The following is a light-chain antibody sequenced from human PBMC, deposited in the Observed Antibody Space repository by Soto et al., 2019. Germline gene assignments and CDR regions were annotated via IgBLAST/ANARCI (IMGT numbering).Light chain of an antibody. Sequence: EIVLTQTPGTLSLSPGERATLSCRASGSLPNDFLAWYQQKPGQAPRLLIYGASSRATGIPDRFGGSVSGTDFTLTISSLEPEDFAVYYCQHYDGSPYTFGQGTKLEIK. J-gene: IGKJ2*01. CDR2: GAS. CDR3: QHYDGSPYT. CDR1: GSLPNDF. V-gene: IGKV3-20*01.